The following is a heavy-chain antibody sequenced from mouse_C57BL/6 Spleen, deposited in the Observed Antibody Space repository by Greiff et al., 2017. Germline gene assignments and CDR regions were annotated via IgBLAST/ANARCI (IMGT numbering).Heavy chain of an antibody. Sequence: EVKLQESGPGLVKPSQSLSLTCSVTGYSITSGYYWNWIRQFPGNKLEWMGYISYDGSNNYNPSLKNRISITRDTSKNQFFLKLNSVTTEDTATYYCATAWFAYWGQGTLVTVSA. J-gene: IGHJ3*01. CDR1: GYSITSGYY. CDR2: ISYDGSN. V-gene: IGHV3-6*01. CDR3: ATAWFAY.